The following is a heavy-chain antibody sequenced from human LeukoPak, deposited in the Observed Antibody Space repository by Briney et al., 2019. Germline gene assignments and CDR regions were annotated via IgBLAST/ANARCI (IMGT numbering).Heavy chain of an antibody. V-gene: IGHV4-30-2*01. D-gene: IGHD2-2*01. CDR1: GGSISSGAYY. CDR3: ARGLGYCSRTSCYGSYMDV. CDR2: IYHSGST. J-gene: IGHJ6*03. Sequence: KPSQTLSLTCTVSGGSISSGAYYWSWVRQPPGKGLEWTGYIYHSGSTYYNPSLKGRVTISVDRSKNQFSLKLSSVTAADTAVYYCARGLGYCSRTSCYGSYMDVWGKGTTVIVSS.